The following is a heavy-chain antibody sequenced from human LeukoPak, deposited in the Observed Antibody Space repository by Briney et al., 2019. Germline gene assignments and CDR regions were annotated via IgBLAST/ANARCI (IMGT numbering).Heavy chain of an antibody. CDR2: ISSSGGST. Sequence: GGSLRLSCAASGFTFSSYEMTWVRQAPGKGLEWVSTISSSGGSTYYADSVKGRFTISRDNSKNTLYLQMDSLIAEDTAVYYCAKGGIAVTGRYYFDYWGQGTPVTVSS. CDR3: AKGGIAVTGRYYFDY. V-gene: IGHV3-23*01. J-gene: IGHJ4*02. CDR1: GFTFSSYE. D-gene: IGHD6-19*01.